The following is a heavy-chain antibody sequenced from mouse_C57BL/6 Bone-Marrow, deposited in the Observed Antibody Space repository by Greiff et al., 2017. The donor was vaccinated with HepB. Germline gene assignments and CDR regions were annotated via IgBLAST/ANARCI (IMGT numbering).Heavy chain of an antibody. Sequence: EVQRVESGGGLVKPGGSLKLSCAASGFTFSDYGMHWVRQAPEKGLEWVAYISSGSSTIYYADTVKGRYAISRDNAKNTLFLQMTSLMSEDTAMYYCARGCYFYGSWFAYWGQGTLVTVTA. CDR1: GFTFSDYG. CDR2: ISSGSSTI. CDR3: ARGCYFYGSWFAY. D-gene: IGHD1-1*01. J-gene: IGHJ3*01. V-gene: IGHV5-17*01.